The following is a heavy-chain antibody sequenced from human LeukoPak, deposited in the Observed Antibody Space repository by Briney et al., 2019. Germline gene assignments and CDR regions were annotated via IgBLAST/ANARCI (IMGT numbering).Heavy chain of an antibody. CDR3: ARAEGLWFGEPTWPYGMDV. CDR1: GGSISSYY. V-gene: IGHV4-59*01. D-gene: IGHD3-10*01. Sequence: SETLSLTCTVSGGSISSYYWSWIRQPPGKGLEWIGYIYYSGSTNYNPSLKSRVTIPVDTSKNQFSLKLSSVTAADTAVYYCARAEGLWFGEPTWPYGMDVWGQGTTVTVSS. CDR2: IYYSGST. J-gene: IGHJ6*02.